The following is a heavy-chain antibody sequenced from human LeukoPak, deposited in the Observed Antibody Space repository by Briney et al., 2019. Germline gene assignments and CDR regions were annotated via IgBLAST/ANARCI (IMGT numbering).Heavy chain of an antibody. CDR3: ARLLGSSSYYDS. J-gene: IGHJ4*02. V-gene: IGHV3-7*05. Sequence: GGSLRLSCVASGFAFSNCWMTWVRQAPGKGLEWVADIDQSGGAMNYVDSVKGRFTISRDNAKNSLYLQMNSLRAEDAAVYYCARLLGSSSYYDSWGQGALVTVSS. CDR1: GFAFSNCW. D-gene: IGHD6-19*01. CDR2: IDQSGGAM.